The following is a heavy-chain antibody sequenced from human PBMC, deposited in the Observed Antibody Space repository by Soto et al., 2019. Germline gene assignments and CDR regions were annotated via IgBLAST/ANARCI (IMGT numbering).Heavy chain of an antibody. CDR3: AISTGGFGGLFVVPSDY. J-gene: IGHJ4*02. CDR2: INSGGTVA. D-gene: IGHD3-16*02. CDR1: GFTYESYA. V-gene: IGHV3-23*01. Sequence: ESVGGLVQPGGSLRLSCAASGFTYESYAMSWVRQAPGKGLEWVSGINSGGTVAHYADSVKGRFAISRDNSKNTLSLEMNSLRADDTGLYYCAISTGGFGGLFVVPSDYWGQGTLVTVSS.